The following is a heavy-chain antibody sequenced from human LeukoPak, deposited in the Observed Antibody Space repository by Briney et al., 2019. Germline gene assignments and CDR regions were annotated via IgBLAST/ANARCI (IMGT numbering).Heavy chain of an antibody. CDR1: GYSFTSYW. J-gene: IGHJ3*02. CDR2: IYPGDSDT. V-gene: IGHV5-51*01. CDR3: ARRVAGSYHDAFDI. Sequence: GESLKISCTGSGYSFTSYWIGRVRQMPGKGLEWMGIIYPGDSDTRYSPSFQGQDTISADKSISTAYLQWSSLRASDTAMYYCARRVAGSYHDAFDIWGQGTMVTVSS. D-gene: IGHD1-26*01.